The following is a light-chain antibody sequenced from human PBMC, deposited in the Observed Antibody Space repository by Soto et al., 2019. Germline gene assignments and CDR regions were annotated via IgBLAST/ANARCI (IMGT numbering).Light chain of an antibody. CDR2: GAS. CDR3: QHYVTSLTT. CDR1: QSVSSSY. V-gene: IGKV3-20*01. Sequence: EIVLTQSPGTLSFSPGERATVSCRASQSVSSSYLAWYQQKPGQAPRLLIYGASIRVTGIPDRFIGSGSGTDFTLTISRLEPEDFAVYYCQHYVTSLTTFGQGTKVDIK. J-gene: IGKJ1*01.